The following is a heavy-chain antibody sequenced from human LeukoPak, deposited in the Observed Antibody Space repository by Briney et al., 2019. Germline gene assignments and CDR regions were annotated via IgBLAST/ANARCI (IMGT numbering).Heavy chain of an antibody. CDR1: GLTFSSYG. CDR2: ISGSGGST. V-gene: IGHV3-23*01. Sequence: PGGSLRLSCAASGLTFSSYGMSWVRQARAKGLEWVSAISGSGGSTYYADSVKGRFTISRDNSKNTLYLQMNSLRAEDTAVYYCAKEGNDPPLYYYYYYMDVWGKGTTVTVSS. J-gene: IGHJ6*03. D-gene: IGHD1-1*01. CDR3: AKEGNDPPLYYYYYYMDV.